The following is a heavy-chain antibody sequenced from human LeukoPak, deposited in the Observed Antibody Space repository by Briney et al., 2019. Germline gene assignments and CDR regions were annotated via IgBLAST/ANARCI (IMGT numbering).Heavy chain of an antibody. J-gene: IGHJ4*02. CDR2: ISAYNGNT. Sequence: GASVKVSCKASGYTFTSYGISWVRQAPGQGLEWMGWISAYNGNTNYAQKLQGGVTMTTDTSTSTAYMELRSLRSDDTAVYYCARRSTRGYSYGYDYWGQGTLVTVSS. V-gene: IGHV1-18*01. D-gene: IGHD5-18*01. CDR3: ARRSTRGYSYGYDY. CDR1: GYTFTSYG.